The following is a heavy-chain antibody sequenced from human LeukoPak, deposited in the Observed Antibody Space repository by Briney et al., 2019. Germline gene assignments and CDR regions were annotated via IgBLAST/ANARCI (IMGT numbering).Heavy chain of an antibody. D-gene: IGHD5-18*01. CDR2: IIPIFGTA. Sequence: SVNVSCKASGGTFSSYAISWVRQAPGQGLEWMGGIIPIFGTANYAQKFQGRVTITADESTSTAYMELSSLRSEDTAVYYCARLYSYGTGRFDYWGQGTLVTVSS. J-gene: IGHJ4*02. CDR3: ARLYSYGTGRFDY. V-gene: IGHV1-69*13. CDR1: GGTFSSYA.